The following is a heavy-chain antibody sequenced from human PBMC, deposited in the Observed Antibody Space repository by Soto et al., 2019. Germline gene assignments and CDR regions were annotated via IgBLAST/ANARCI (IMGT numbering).Heavy chain of an antibody. CDR1: GFTFSSYA. CDR2: ISYDGSNK. Sequence: GGSLRLSCAASGFTFSSYAMHWVRQAPGKGLEWVAVISYDGSNKYYADSVKGRFTISRDNSKNTLYLQMNSLRAEDTAVYYCARDLTRIAVAGTCWFDSWGQGTLVTVSS. J-gene: IGHJ5*01. CDR3: ARDLTRIAVAGTCWFDS. D-gene: IGHD6-19*01. V-gene: IGHV3-30-3*01.